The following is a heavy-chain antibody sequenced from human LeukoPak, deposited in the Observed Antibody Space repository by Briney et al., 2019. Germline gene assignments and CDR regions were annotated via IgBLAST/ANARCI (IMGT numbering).Heavy chain of an antibody. V-gene: IGHV3-48*03. CDR3: ASGKWSGYLNYFDY. J-gene: IGHJ4*02. D-gene: IGHD3-3*01. CDR1: GFTFSSYE. CDR2: ISSSGSTI. Sequence: GGSLRLSCAASGFTFSSYEMNWVRQAPGKGLEWVSYISSSGSTIYYADSVKGRFTISRDNAKNSLYLQMNSLRAEDTAVYYCASGKWSGYLNYFDYWGQGTLVTVSS.